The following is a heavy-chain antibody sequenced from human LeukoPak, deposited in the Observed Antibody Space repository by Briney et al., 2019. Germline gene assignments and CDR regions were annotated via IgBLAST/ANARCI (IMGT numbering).Heavy chain of an antibody. D-gene: IGHD3-16*01. Sequence: GASVKVSCKASGGTFSSYAISWVRQAPGQGLEWMGGIIPIFGTANYAQKFQGRVTITADESTSTAYMELSSLRSEDTAVYYCARDSNYMITFGGPWYYFDYWGQGTLVTVSS. J-gene: IGHJ4*02. CDR1: GGTFSSYA. CDR3: ARDSNYMITFGGPWYYFDY. V-gene: IGHV1-69*13. CDR2: IIPIFGTA.